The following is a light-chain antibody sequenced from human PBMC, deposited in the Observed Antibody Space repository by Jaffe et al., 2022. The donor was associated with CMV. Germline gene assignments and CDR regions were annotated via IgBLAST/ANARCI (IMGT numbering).Light chain of an antibody. V-gene: IGKV4-1*01. CDR2: WAS. Sequence: DIVMTQSPDSLAVSLGERATINCKSSQSVLYNSQNKNYLAWYQQKPGQAPHLLIYWASTRESGVPDRFSGSGSGTDFTLTISSLQAEDVAVYYCQQYYSTPPTFGQGTKVEIK. CDR1: QSVLYNSQNKNY. CDR3: QQYYSTPPT. J-gene: IGKJ1*01.